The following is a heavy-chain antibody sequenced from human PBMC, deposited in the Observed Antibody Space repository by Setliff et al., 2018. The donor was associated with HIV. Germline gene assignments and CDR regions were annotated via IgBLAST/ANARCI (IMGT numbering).Heavy chain of an antibody. J-gene: IGHJ3*02. V-gene: IGHV3-23*01. CDR2: ISGSGGST. D-gene: IGHD2-2*02. CDR1: GFTFSSYW. CDR3: SILRAFDI. Sequence: SGGSLRLSCAASGFTFSSYWMSWVRQAPGKGLEWVSAISGSGGSTYYADSVKGRFTISRDNAKNSLYLQMNSLRAEDTAVYYCSILRAFDIWGQGTMVTVSS.